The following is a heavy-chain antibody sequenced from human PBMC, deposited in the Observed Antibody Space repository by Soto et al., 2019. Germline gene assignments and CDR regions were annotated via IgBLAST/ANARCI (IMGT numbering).Heavy chain of an antibody. CDR2: INEDGSTI. CDR1: GFTFSSYW. Sequence: EVQLVESGGGLVQPGGSLRLSCAASGFTFSSYWMHWVRQAPGKGLVWVSRINEDGSTINYAYSVKGRFTISRDNAKNPCYMEMNRLRGEGTAVYYSTRDIGGGGRYWGQGTLVTVSS. V-gene: IGHV3-74*01. CDR3: TRDIGGGGRY. D-gene: IGHD3-10*01. J-gene: IGHJ4*02.